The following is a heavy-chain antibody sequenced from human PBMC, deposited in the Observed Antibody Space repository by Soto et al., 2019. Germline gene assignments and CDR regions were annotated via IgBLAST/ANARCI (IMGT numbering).Heavy chain of an antibody. CDR3: ASGYYFDYYYGMDV. CDR2: IIPIFGTA. J-gene: IGHJ6*02. Sequence: ASVKVSCKASGGTFSSYAISWVRQAPGQGLEWMGGIIPIFGTANYAQKFQGRVTITADESTSTAYMELSSLRSEDTAVYYCASGYYFDYYYGMDVWGQGTTVTVYS. V-gene: IGHV1-69*13. D-gene: IGHD3-3*01. CDR1: GGTFSSYA.